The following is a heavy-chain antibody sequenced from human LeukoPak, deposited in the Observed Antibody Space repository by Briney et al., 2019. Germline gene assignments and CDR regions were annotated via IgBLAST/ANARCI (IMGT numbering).Heavy chain of an antibody. CDR2: ISNSGSTV. CDR1: GFTFSGYE. CDR3: ARDKGSGSYYPFDY. V-gene: IGHV3-48*03. D-gene: IGHD3-10*01. Sequence: GGSLRLSCAASGFTFSGYEMSWVRQAPGKGLKWISYISNSGSTVYYADSVKGRFTISRDNAKNSLFLQLNSLRAEDTAVYYCARDKGSGSYYPFDYWGQGTLVTVSS. J-gene: IGHJ4*02.